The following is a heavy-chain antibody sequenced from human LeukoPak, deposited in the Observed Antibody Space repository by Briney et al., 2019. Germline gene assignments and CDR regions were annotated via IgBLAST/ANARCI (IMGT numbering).Heavy chain of an antibody. J-gene: IGHJ4*02. CDR3: ARARYSSSRYLDY. CDR1: GFTFSSYS. D-gene: IGHD6-13*01. CDR2: ISTTSNTI. V-gene: IGHV3-48*02. Sequence: GGSLRLSCAASGFTFSSYSMHWVRQAPGKGLEWVSGISTTSNTIYYADSVKDRFTISRDNAKNSLYLQMSGLGDEDTAVYFCARARYSSSRYLDYWGQGTLVTVSS.